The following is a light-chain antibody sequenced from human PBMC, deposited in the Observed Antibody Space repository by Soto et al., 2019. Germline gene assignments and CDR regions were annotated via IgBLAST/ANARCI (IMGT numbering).Light chain of an antibody. CDR1: QSISSW. J-gene: IGKJ4*01. V-gene: IGKV1-5*01. Sequence: DIQMTQSPSTLSASVGDRVTITCRASQSISSWLAWYQQKPGKAPKLLIYDASSLESGVPSRFSGSGSGTEFTLTISSLQPDDFATYYCKQYNSYSSLTFGGGPKFEIK. CDR2: DAS. CDR3: KQYNSYSSLT.